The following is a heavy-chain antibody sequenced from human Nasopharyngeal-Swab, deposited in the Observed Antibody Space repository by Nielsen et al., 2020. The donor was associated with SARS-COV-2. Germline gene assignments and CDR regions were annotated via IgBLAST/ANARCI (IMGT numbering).Heavy chain of an antibody. CDR2: IYWDDDK. Sequence: SGPTLVKPTQTLTLTCTFSEFSLSTYGVGVGWIRQPPGKALEWLAFIYWDDDKRCRPSLKSRLTITKDTSKNQVVLTMTNMDPVDTATYYCAHRKGGGSWHGGWFDPWGQGTLVTVSS. D-gene: IGHD1-26*01. CDR1: EFSLSTYGVG. J-gene: IGHJ5*02. V-gene: IGHV2-5*02. CDR3: AHRKGGGSWHGGWFDP.